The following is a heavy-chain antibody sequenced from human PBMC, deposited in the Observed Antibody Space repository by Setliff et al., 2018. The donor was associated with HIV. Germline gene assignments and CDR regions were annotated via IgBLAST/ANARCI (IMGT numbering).Heavy chain of an antibody. CDR1: GGSISTYY. J-gene: IGHJ3*02. CDR3: ARGVTHPPPFGAFDI. V-gene: IGHV4-59*01. CDR2: IYYSGST. D-gene: IGHD5-18*01. Sequence: PSETLSLTCTVSGGSISTYYWSWIRQSPGKGLEWIGYIYYSGSTKYNPSLKSRLTISVDTSKNQFSLKLRPVTAADTAFYYCARGVTHPPPFGAFDIWGLGTLVTVSS.